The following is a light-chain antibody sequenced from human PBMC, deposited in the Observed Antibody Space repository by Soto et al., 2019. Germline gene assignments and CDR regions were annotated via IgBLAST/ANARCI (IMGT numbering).Light chain of an antibody. Sequence: QSALTQPASVSGSPGQSITISCTGTSSDVGSYNVVSWYQQHPGKAPKLMIYESSERPSGVSNRFSGSRSGNTASLTISGRQAEDEADYYCCSYAGSSTFVVVGGGTKLTVL. J-gene: IGLJ2*01. CDR2: ESS. CDR3: CSYAGSSTFVV. CDR1: SSDVGSYNV. V-gene: IGLV2-23*03.